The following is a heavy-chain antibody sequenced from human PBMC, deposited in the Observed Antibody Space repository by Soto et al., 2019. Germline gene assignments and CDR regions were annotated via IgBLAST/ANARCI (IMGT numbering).Heavy chain of an antibody. CDR2: IHPVDSDT. CDR3: TRPQSSGWYDF. D-gene: IGHD3-22*01. Sequence: GESLKISCKTSGYRFTSFWIGWVRQMPGKGLEYMGIIHPVDSDTRYNPSFQGQVTISAAKSNNTAYLQWTSLKASDTATYYCTRPQSSGWYDFWGQGTLVTVSS. J-gene: IGHJ5*01. V-gene: IGHV5-51*01. CDR1: GYRFTSFW.